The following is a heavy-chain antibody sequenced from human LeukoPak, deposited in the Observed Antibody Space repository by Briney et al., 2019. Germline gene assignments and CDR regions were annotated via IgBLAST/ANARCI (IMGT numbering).Heavy chain of an antibody. J-gene: IGHJ4*02. CDR3: RRGHYDDHT. V-gene: IGHV3-7*01. CDR2: IREDGSEK. D-gene: IGHD3-3*01. CDR1: GFTFSNLW. Sequence: GGSLRLSCAASGFTFSNLWMNWVRQAPGKGLEWVANIREDGSEKYYVDSVKGRFTISRDNAKNSLYLQMNDLKVEDSALYYCRRGHYDDHTWGQGILVTVSS.